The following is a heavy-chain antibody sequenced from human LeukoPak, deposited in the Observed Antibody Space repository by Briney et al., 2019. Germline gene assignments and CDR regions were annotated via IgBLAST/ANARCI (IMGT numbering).Heavy chain of an antibody. CDR3: ARAAWDTAMVTFDY. CDR2: INPNSGGT. J-gene: IGHJ4*02. V-gene: IGHV1-2*06. D-gene: IGHD5-18*01. CDR1: GYTFTGYY. Sequence: ASVKVSCKASGYTFTGYYMHWVRQAPGQGLEWMGRINPNSGGTNYAQKFQGRVTMTRDTSISTAYMELSRLRSDDTAVYYRARAAWDTAMVTFDYWGQGTLVTVSS.